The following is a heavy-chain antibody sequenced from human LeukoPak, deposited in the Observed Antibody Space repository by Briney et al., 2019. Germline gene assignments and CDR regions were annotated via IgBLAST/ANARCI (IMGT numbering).Heavy chain of an antibody. CDR2: INPSGGST. CDR3: AYRVGAPFYYYMDV. Sequence: GASVKVSCKASGYTFTSYYMHWVRQAPGQGLEWMGIINPSGGSTSYAQKFQGRVTITTDESTSTAYMELSSLRSEDTAVYYCAYRVGAPFYYYMDVWGKGTTVTVSS. V-gene: IGHV1-46*01. D-gene: IGHD1-26*01. J-gene: IGHJ6*03. CDR1: GYTFTSYY.